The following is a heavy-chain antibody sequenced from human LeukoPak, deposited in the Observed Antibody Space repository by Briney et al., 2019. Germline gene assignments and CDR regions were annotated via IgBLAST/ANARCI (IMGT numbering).Heavy chain of an antibody. V-gene: IGHV3-74*01. CDR1: VDTVMTPW. CDR3: APASQPIV. Sequence: GGSLRLSCASPVDTVMTPWTHSVRQAPGKGLVWVSNSNTDGTSRNYADSVKGRVSISRDNARNTLYLHMNGLRAEDTAVYYCAPASQPIVWGQGSVVTVSS. D-gene: IGHD3-16*02. CDR2: SNTDGTSR. J-gene: IGHJ4*02.